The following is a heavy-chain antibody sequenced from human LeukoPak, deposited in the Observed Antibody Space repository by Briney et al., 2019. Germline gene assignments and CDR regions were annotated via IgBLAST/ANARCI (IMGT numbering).Heavy chain of an antibody. J-gene: IGHJ3*02. D-gene: IGHD1-14*01. CDR3: ARDPEVGAFDI. Sequence: GASVKVSCKASGYTFTGYYMHWVRQAPGQGLEWMGWINPNSGDTNYAQKFQGRVTMTRDTSISTAYMELSRLRSDDTAVYYCARDPEVGAFDIWGQGTMVTVSS. CDR1: GYTFTGYY. CDR2: INPNSGDT. V-gene: IGHV1-2*02.